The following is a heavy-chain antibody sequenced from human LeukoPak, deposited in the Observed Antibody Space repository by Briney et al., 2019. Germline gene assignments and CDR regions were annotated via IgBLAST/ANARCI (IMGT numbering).Heavy chain of an antibody. Sequence: GGSLRLSCVVSGFTFSDYFMSWIRQAPEKGLEWVSYISSSGSIIYYADSVKGRFTISRDNAENSLHLQMNSLRPEDTAVYYCAKGKYTTNWDGLFDYWGPGTPVTVSS. CDR2: ISSSGSII. CDR1: GFTFSDYF. D-gene: IGHD1-1*01. V-gene: IGHV3-11*04. CDR3: AKGKYTTNWDGLFDY. J-gene: IGHJ4*02.